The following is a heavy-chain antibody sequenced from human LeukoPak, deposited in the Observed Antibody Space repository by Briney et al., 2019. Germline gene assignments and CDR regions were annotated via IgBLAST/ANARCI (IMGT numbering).Heavy chain of an antibody. CDR2: IYYSGST. D-gene: IGHD3-3*01. CDR3: ARTHYDFWSGYGYGMDV. V-gene: IGHV4-59*01. Sequence: SETLSLTCTVSGGSISSYYWSWIRQPPGKGLEWIGYIYYSGSTNYNPSLKSRVTISVDTSKNQSSLKLSSVTAADTAVYYCARTHYDFWSGYGYGMDVWGQGTTVTVSS. J-gene: IGHJ6*02. CDR1: GGSISSYY.